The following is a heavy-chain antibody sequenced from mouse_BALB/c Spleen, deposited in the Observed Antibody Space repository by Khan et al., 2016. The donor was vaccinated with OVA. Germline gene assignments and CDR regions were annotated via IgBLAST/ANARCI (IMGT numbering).Heavy chain of an antibody. D-gene: IGHD2-14*01. J-gene: IGHJ3*01. CDR3: ARSGYDDFAY. V-gene: IGHV1-80*01. CDR1: GYAFSNYW. CDR2: IYPGNGDT. Sequence: QVQLQQSGAELVRPGSSVKLSCEASGYAFSNYWMNWVKQRPGQGLEWIGQIYPGNGDTNYTGKFKGKASLTADKSSSTAYMQLSSLTSEDSAVYFCARSGYDDFAYWGQGTLVTVSA.